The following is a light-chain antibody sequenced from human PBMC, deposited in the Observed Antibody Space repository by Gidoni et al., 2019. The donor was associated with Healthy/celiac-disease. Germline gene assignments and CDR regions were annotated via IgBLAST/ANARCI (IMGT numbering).Light chain of an antibody. Sequence: SFELTQPPPGSVSPGQTASITCSGDNLGDKYACWYQQKPGQPPVLVIYQDSKRPSGIPERFSGSNSGNTATLTISGTQAMDEADYYCQAWDSSTGVFGGGTKLTVL. CDR1: NLGDKY. J-gene: IGLJ2*01. CDR2: QDS. V-gene: IGLV3-1*01. CDR3: QAWDSSTGV.